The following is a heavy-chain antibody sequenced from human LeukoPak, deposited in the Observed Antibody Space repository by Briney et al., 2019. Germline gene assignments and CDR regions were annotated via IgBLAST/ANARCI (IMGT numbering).Heavy chain of an antibody. CDR2: IYHSGST. CDR3: ARAYTHNWFDP. D-gene: IGHD1-1*01. J-gene: IGHJ5*02. Sequence: PSKTLSLTCAVSGGSISSGGYSWSWIRQPPGKGLEWIGYIYHSGSTYYNPSLKSRVTISVDRSKNQFSLKLSSVTAADTAVYYCARAYTHNWFDPWGQGTLVTVSS. V-gene: IGHV4-30-2*01. CDR1: GGSISSGGYS.